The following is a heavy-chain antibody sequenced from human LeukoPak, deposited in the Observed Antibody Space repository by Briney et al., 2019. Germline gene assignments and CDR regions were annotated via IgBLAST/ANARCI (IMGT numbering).Heavy chain of an antibody. CDR3: ARDRGSKPYDY. CDR1: GFTFSSYR. D-gene: IGHD1-26*01. CDR2: ISSSSSYI. Sequence: GGSLRLSCAASGFTFSSYRMTWVRQAPGKGLEWVSFISSSSSYIYYADSVEGRFTISRDNAKNSLYLQMNSLRAEDTAVYYCARDRGSKPYDYWGQGTLVTVSS. J-gene: IGHJ4*02. V-gene: IGHV3-21*01.